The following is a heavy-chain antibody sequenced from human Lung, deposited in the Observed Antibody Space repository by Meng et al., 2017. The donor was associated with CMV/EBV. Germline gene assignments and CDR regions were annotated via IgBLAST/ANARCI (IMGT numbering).Heavy chain of an antibody. CDR1: GGTFRKYA. CDR3: ARDLNWFDP. CDR2: ISAYNGNT. V-gene: IGHV1-18*04. J-gene: IGHJ5*02. Sequence: ASXXVSCKASGGTFRKYAFSWVRQAPGQGLEWMGWISAYNGNTNYAQKLQGRVTMTTDTSTSTAYMELRSLRSDDTAVYYCARDLNWFDPWGQGTLVTVSS.